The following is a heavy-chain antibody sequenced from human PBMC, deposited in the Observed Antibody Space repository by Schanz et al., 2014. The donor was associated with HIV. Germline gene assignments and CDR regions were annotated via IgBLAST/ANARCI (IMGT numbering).Heavy chain of an antibody. V-gene: IGHV3-48*02. J-gene: IGHJ4*02. D-gene: IGHD5-12*01. Sequence: EVQLVESGGGLVQPGGSLRLSCAASGFVFSSYAMHWVRQAPGKGLEWLSSISTSGSVKNYGDSVKGRFTISRDNAKTLLYLQMNSLRDEDTAVYYCVRDCLSGCPADYWGQGTLITVSS. CDR2: ISTSGSVK. CDR3: VRDCLSGCPADY. CDR1: GFVFSSYA.